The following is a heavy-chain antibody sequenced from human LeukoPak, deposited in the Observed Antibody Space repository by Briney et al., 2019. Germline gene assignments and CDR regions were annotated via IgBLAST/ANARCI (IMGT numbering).Heavy chain of an antibody. J-gene: IGHJ3*02. CDR3: AREITMVRGVNWCAFDI. CDR2: ISSSSSTI. V-gene: IGHV3-48*02. CDR1: GFTFSSYS. D-gene: IGHD3-10*01. Sequence: PGGSLRLSCAASGFTFSSYSMNWVRQAPGKGLEWVSYISSSSSTIYYADSVKGRFTISRDNAKNSLYLQMNSLRDEDTAVYYCAREITMVRGVNWCAFDIWGQGTMVTVSS.